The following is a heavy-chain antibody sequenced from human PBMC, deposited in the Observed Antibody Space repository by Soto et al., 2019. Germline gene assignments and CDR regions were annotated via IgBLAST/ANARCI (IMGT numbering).Heavy chain of an antibody. D-gene: IGHD2-15*01. J-gene: IGHJ4*02. CDR3: ARVSPPRYCSGGSCYPELFEY. Sequence: GASVKVSCKASGGTFSSYAISWVRQAPGQGLEWMGGIIPIFGTANYAQKFQGRVTITADESTSTAYMELSSLRSEDTAVYYCARVSPPRYCSGGSCYPELFEYWGQGTLVTVSS. V-gene: IGHV1-69*13. CDR2: IIPIFGTA. CDR1: GGTFSSYA.